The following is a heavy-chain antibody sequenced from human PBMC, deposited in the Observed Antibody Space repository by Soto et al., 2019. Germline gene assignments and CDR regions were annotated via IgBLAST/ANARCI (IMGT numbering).Heavy chain of an antibody. CDR2: ISTNGGST. V-gene: IGHV3-64D*06. CDR1: GFTFSIYA. J-gene: IGHJ4*02. CDR3: VKGEYYYDSSGYYPFDY. Sequence: GGSLRLSCSASGFTFSIYAMLWVRQAPGKGLEYVSSISTNGGSTDYADSMKGRFTISRDNSKNTVYLQMSSLRVEDTAVYYCVKGEYYYDSSGYYPFDYWGQGTLVTVSS. D-gene: IGHD3-22*01.